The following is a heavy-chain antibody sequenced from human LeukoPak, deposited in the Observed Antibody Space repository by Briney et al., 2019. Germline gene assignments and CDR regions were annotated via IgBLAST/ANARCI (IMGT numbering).Heavy chain of an antibody. CDR2: ISYDERNQ. D-gene: IGHD4-23*01. Sequence: PGRSLRLSCAASGFTLSNYVMHWVRQAPGKGLEWVALISYDERNQFFVDSVKGRFSISRDNSKNTLYLQMNSLRPEDTAVYYCAITPDGTTVDFDYWGQGTLVTVSS. CDR1: GFTLSNYV. V-gene: IGHV3-30*04. CDR3: AITPDGTTVDFDY. J-gene: IGHJ4*02.